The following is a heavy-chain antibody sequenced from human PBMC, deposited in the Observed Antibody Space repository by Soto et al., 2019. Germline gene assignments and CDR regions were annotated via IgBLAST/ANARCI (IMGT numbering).Heavy chain of an antibody. J-gene: IGHJ4*02. D-gene: IGHD5-12*01. CDR2: IYSGGST. V-gene: IGHV3-53*01. CDR3: ARDRRDGYSGYSYFDY. CDR1: GFTVSSNY. Sequence: GEALTHTCAAAGFTVSSNYMSWVRQAPGKGLEWVSVIYSGGSTYYADSVKGRFTISRDNSKNTLYLQMNSLRAEDTAVYYCARDRRDGYSGYSYFDYWGQGTLVTVSS.